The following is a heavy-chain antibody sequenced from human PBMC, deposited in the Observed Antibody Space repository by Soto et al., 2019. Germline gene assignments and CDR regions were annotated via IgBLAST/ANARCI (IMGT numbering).Heavy chain of an antibody. V-gene: IGHV4-30-2*01. CDR3: ARVAYCGGDCQRGFDP. Sequence: QLQLQESGSGLVKPSQTLSLTCAVSGGSISSGGYSWSWIQQPPGKGLECIGYIYHSGSTYYNPSLKSRVTISVDRSKNQFSLKLSSVTAADTAVYYCARVAYCGGDCQRGFDPWGQGTLVTVSS. D-gene: IGHD2-21*02. J-gene: IGHJ5*02. CDR1: GGSISSGGYS. CDR2: IYHSGST.